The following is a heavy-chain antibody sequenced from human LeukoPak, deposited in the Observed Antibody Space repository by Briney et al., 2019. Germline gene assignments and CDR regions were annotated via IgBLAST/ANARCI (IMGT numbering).Heavy chain of an antibody. J-gene: IGHJ6*02. D-gene: IGHD3-3*01. V-gene: IGHV1-58*02. CDR1: GFTFTSSA. CDR2: IVVGSGNT. Sequence: GASVKVSCTASGFTFTSSAMQWVRQARGQRLEWIGWIVVGSGNTNYAQKFQERVTITRDMSTSTAYMELSSLRSEDTAVYYCAASRDYDFWSGPSGVWGQGTTVTVSS. CDR3: AASRDYDFWSGPSGV.